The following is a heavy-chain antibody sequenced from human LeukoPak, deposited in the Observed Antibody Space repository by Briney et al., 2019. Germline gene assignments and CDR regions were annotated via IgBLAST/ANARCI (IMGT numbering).Heavy chain of an antibody. D-gene: IGHD6-13*01. CDR3: ARGKGIAAAGTYPYYYGMDV. V-gene: IGHV1-69*04. J-gene: IGHJ6*02. Sequence: GASVKVSCKASGGTFSSYAISWVRQAPGQGLEWMGRIIPILGIANYAQKFRGRVTITADKSTSTAYMELSSLRSEDTAVYYCARGKGIAAAGTYPYYYGMDVWGQGTTVTVSS. CDR1: GGTFSSYA. CDR2: IIPILGIA.